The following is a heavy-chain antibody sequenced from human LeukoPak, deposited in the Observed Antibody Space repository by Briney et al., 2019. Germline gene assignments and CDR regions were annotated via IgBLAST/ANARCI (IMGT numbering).Heavy chain of an antibody. CDR3: ARAWYPYYDSSEYYFDY. J-gene: IGHJ4*02. CDR2: IYYSGST. D-gene: IGHD3-22*01. V-gene: IGHV4-59*01. CDR1: GGSISSYY. Sequence: SETLSLTCTVSGGSISSYYWSWIRQPPGKGLEWIGYIYYSGSTNYNPSLKSRVTISVDTSKNQFSLKLSSVTAADTAVYYCARAWYPYYDSSEYYFDYWGQGTLVTVSS.